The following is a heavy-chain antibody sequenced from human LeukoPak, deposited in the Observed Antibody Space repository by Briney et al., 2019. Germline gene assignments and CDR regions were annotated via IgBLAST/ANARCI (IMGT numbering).Heavy chain of an antibody. Sequence: ASVKVSCKASGYTFTSYGISWVRQAPGQGLEWMGWISAYNGNTNYAQKLQGRDTMTTDTSTSTAYMDLRSLRSDDTAVYYCARVVFSYYYDSSGYYSPIIDYWGQGTLVTVSS. CDR2: ISAYNGNT. J-gene: IGHJ4*02. CDR3: ARVVFSYYYDSSGYYSPIIDY. V-gene: IGHV1-18*01. CDR1: GYTFTSYG. D-gene: IGHD3-22*01.